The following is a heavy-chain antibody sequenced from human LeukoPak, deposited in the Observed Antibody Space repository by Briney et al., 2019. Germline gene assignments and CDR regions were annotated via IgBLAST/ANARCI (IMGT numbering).Heavy chain of an antibody. Sequence: PGGSLRLSCAASGFTFNNAWMSWVRQAPGKGLEWVGRIKSKTDGGTTDYAAPVKGRFTISRDDSKNTLYLQMNSLKAEDTAVYYCTTAYSGSYGGFWYYYAMDVWGQGTTVTVSS. V-gene: IGHV3-15*01. J-gene: IGHJ6*02. CDR1: GFTFNNAW. CDR2: IKSKTDGGTT. CDR3: TTAYSGSYGGFWYYYAMDV. D-gene: IGHD1-26*01.